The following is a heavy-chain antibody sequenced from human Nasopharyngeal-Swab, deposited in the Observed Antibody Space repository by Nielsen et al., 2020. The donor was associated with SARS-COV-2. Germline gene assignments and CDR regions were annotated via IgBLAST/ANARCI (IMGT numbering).Heavy chain of an antibody. CDR1: GYTFTSYY. D-gene: IGHD6-13*01. CDR2: INPSGGST. V-gene: IGHV1-46*01. CDR3: ARQVIRYPQYSSSWYYYYYGMDV. J-gene: IGHJ6*02. Sequence: ASVKVSCKASGYTFTSYYMHWVRQAPGQGLEWMGIINPSGGSTSYAQKFQGRVTMTRDTSTSTVYMELSSLRSEDTAVYYCARQVIRYPQYSSSWYYYYYGMDVWSQGTTVTVSS.